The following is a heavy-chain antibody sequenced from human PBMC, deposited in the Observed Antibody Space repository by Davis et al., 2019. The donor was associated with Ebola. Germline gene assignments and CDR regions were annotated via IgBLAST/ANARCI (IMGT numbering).Heavy chain of an antibody. D-gene: IGHD2-8*01. V-gene: IGHV3-23*01. CDR1: GFIFSSYV. J-gene: IGHJ4*02. CDR2: LGTSADT. CDR3: ARHRMVPYYFDY. Sequence: GGSLRLSCAASGFIFSSYVMSWVRRAPGKGLEWVSTLGTSADTYYADSVKGRFTISRDTSNNTLYLQMNNLRPEDAAVYYCARHRMVPYYFDYWGQGTLVTVSS.